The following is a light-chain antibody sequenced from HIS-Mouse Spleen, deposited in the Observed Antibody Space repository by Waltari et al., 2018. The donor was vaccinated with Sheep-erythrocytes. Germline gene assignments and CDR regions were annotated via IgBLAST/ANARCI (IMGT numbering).Light chain of an antibody. V-gene: IGLV2-23*01. Sequence: QSALTQPASVSGSPGQSITISCTGTSSDVGSYNLVSCYQQHPGKAPKPMIYEGSKRPSGLPKRLPGSKSGNTASLTISGRQAEDEADYYCCSYAGSSTPWVFGGGTKLTVL. J-gene: IGLJ3*02. CDR3: CSYAGSSTPWV. CDR2: EGS. CDR1: SSDVGSYNL.